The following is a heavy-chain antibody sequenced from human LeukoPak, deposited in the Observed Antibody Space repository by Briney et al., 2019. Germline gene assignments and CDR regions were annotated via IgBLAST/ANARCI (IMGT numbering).Heavy chain of an antibody. D-gene: IGHD3-22*01. Sequence: GGSLRLSCAASGFTFSSYAMSWVRQAPGKGLEWVSGIGESGDNTYYADSVKGRFTISRDASKSTLYLQLNSLRAEDTAIYYCAKGIHSTGYYPFDYWGQGTLVTVSS. V-gene: IGHV3-23*01. CDR3: AKGIHSTGYYPFDY. J-gene: IGHJ4*02. CDR1: GFTFSSYA. CDR2: IGESGDNT.